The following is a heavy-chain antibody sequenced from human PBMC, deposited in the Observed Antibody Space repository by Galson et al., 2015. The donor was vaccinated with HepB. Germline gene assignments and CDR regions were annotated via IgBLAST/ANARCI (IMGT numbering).Heavy chain of an antibody. J-gene: IGHJ3*02. Sequence: SLRLSCAASGFTFSSYWMSWVRQAPGKGLEWVANIKQDGSEKYYVDSVKGRFTISRDNAKNSLYLQMNSLRAEDTAVYYCARYDFWSGYYPSDAFDIWGQGTMVTVSS. CDR3: ARYDFWSGYYPSDAFDI. CDR1: GFTFSSYW. V-gene: IGHV3-7*01. CDR2: IKQDGSEK. D-gene: IGHD3-3*01.